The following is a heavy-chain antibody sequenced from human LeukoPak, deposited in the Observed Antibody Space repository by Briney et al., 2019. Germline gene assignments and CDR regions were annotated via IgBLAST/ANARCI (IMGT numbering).Heavy chain of an antibody. D-gene: IGHD5-24*01. V-gene: IGHV4-59*08. Sequence: PSETLSLTCTVSGGSISSYYWSWIRQPPGKGLEWIGYIYYSGSTNYNPSLKSRVTISVDTSKNQFSLKLSSVTAADTAVYYCARQNLGWLQLGKPLDYWGQGTLVTVSS. CDR1: GGSISSYY. CDR2: IYYSGST. CDR3: ARQNLGWLQLGKPLDY. J-gene: IGHJ4*02.